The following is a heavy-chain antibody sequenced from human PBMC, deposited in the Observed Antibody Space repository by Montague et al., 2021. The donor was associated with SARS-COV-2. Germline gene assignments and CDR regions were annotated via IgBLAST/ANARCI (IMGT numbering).Heavy chain of an antibody. CDR2: VEQDGSES. CDR3: ARDHYGSEDY. D-gene: IGHD3-10*01. Sequence: SLRLSCAASGFSFSSRGMSWVRQVPGKGLEWVATVEQDGSESHYVDSVKGRFTISRDNAKSSAYLQMSSLGVEDTAVYFCARDHYGSEDYWGRGILVTVSS. CDR1: GFSFSSRG. V-gene: IGHV3-7*01. J-gene: IGHJ4*02.